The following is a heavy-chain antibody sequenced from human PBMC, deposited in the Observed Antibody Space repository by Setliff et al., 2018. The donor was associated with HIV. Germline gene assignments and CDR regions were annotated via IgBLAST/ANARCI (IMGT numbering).Heavy chain of an antibody. V-gene: IGHV4-61*05. Sequence: PSETLSLTCTVSGGSISSSSYYWGWIRQPPGKGLEWIGYVSSIGNTNYNPSLKSRVTISVDTSKNQFSLQLNSVTAADTAVYFCARTRAPYFFDFWGQGAQVTVS. D-gene: IGHD1-26*01. CDR2: VSSIGNT. CDR1: GGSISSSSYY. CDR3: ARTRAPYFFDF. J-gene: IGHJ4*02.